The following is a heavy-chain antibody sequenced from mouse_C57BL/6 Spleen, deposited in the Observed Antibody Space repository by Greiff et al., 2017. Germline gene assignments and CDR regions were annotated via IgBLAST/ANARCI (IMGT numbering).Heavy chain of an antibody. CDR3: ATYYSNFSWFAY. CDR1: GYTFTSYC. J-gene: IGHJ3*01. CDR2: IDPSDSYT. Sequence: QVQLQQSGAELVMPGASVKLSCKASGYTFTSYCMHWVKQRPGQGLEWIGEIDPSDSYTNYNQKFKGKATLTVDKSSSTAYMQLSSLTSEDSAVYYCATYYSNFSWFAYWGQGTLVTVSA. D-gene: IGHD2-5*01. V-gene: IGHV1-69*01.